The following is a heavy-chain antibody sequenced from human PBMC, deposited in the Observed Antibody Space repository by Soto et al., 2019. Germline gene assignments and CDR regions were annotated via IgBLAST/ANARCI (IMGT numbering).Heavy chain of an antibody. CDR2: IYYDRST. CDR3: ATVVIPGARNTDFDX. CDR1: GDSIRSINNY. D-gene: IGHD2-15*01. V-gene: IGHV4-39*01. Sequence: SETLSLTCTVSGDSIRSINNYWGWIRQPPGKGLEWIGNIYYDRSTFYNPSLKSRVAMSIDTSKNQFSLNLTSVTATDTAVYYCATVVIPGARNTDFDXRGQGVPVTVSX. J-gene: IGHJ4*02.